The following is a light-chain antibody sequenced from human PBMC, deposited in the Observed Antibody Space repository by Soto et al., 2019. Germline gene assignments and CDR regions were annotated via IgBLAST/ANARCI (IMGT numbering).Light chain of an antibody. J-gene: IGLJ2*01. CDR3: QVWDVV. CDR1: NIGSKS. Sequence: SYELTQPPSVSVAPGKTARITCGGNNIGSKSVHWYQQKPGQAPVLVIYYDSDRPSGIPERFSGSNSGNTATLTISRVEAGDEADYYWQVWDVVFGGGTKLTVL. CDR2: YDS. V-gene: IGLV3-21*04.